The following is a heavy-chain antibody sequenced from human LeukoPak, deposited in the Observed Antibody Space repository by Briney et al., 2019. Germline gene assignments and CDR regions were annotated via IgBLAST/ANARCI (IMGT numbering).Heavy chain of an antibody. CDR1: GYSLTSYW. CDR3: ARRVVVAGINWFDP. Sequence: GESLKISCKGSGYSLTSYWIGWVRQMPGRGLEGMGIIYPGDSDTRYSPSFQGQVTISADKSISTAYVQWSSLKASDTAMFYCARRVVVAGINWFDPWGQGTLVTVSS. J-gene: IGHJ5*02. CDR2: IYPGDSDT. D-gene: IGHD6-19*01. V-gene: IGHV5-51*01.